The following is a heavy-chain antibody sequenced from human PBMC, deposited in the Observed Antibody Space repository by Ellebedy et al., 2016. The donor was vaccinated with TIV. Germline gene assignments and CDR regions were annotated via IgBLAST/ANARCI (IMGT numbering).Heavy chain of an antibody. J-gene: IGHJ6*02. CDR3: AKIRGYSSGAMDV. CDR1: GFTFSSDA. CDR2: ISGSGGST. Sequence: PGGSLRLSCAASGFTFSSDAMSWVRQAPGKGLEWVSAISGSGGSTYYADSVKGRFTISRDNSKNTLYLQMNSLRAEDTAVYYCAKIRGYSSGAMDVWGQGTTVTVSS. D-gene: IGHD5-18*01. V-gene: IGHV3-23*01.